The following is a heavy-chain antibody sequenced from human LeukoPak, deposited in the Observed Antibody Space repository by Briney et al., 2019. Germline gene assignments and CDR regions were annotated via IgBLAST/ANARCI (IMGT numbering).Heavy chain of an antibody. CDR3: ARDLARGYSYGYNAFDI. D-gene: IGHD5-18*01. CDR2: ITAGKGNT. Sequence: GSVKVSCKASVYNFNSYGIGWVRQAPRQGLEWMGWITAGKGNTNYAQKVQGRVTMTTDTSTSTAYMELRSLRSDDTAVYFCARDLARGYSYGYNAFDIWGQGTMVTVSS. J-gene: IGHJ3*02. CDR1: VYNFNSYG. V-gene: IGHV1-18*01.